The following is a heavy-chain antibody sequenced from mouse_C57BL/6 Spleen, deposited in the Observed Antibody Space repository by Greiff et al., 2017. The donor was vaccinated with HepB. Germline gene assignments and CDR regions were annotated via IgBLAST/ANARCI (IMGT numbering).Heavy chain of an antibody. CDR1: GFTFSDYG. CDR3: ARAFITTGFAY. D-gene: IGHD1-1*01. Sequence: EVKLVESGGGLVKPGGSLKLSCAASGFTFSDYGMHWVRQAPEKGLEWVAYISSGSSTIYYADTVKGRFTISRDNAKNTLFLQMTSLRSEDTAMYYFARAFITTGFAYWGQGTLVTVSA. V-gene: IGHV5-17*01. J-gene: IGHJ3*01. CDR2: ISSGSSTI.